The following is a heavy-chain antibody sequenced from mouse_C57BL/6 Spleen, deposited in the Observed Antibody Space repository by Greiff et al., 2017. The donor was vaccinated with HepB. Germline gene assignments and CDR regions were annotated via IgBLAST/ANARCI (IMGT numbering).Heavy chain of an antibody. CDR2: IYPGDGDT. Sequence: VQVVESGPELVKPGASVKISCKASGYAFSSSWMNWVKQRPGKGLEWIGRIYPGDGDTNYNGKFKGKATLTADKSSSTAYMQLSSLTSEDSAVYFCARGGITTKYFDVWGTGTTVTVSS. J-gene: IGHJ1*03. V-gene: IGHV1-82*01. CDR1: GYAFSSSW. D-gene: IGHD2-4*01. CDR3: ARGGITTKYFDV.